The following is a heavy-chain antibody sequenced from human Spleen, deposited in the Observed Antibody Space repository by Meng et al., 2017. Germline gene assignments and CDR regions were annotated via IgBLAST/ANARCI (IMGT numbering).Heavy chain of an antibody. CDR1: GFTVSSNY. Sequence: GESLKISCAASGFTVSSNYMSWVRQAPGKGLEWVSIIYSGGSTYYADSVKGRFTISRDNSKNTLYLQMNSLRAEDTAVYYCARNYDYGDYDYYGMDVWGQGNTV. CDR3: ARNYDYGDYDYYGMDV. V-gene: IGHV3-53*01. CDR2: IYSGGST. D-gene: IGHD4-17*01. J-gene: IGHJ6*01.